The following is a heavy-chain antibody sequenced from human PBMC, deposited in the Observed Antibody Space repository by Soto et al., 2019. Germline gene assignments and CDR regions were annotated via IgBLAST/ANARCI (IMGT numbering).Heavy chain of an antibody. D-gene: IGHD2-8*01. CDR1: GDSVTNYF. J-gene: IGHJ4*02. CDR2: MFHGGRT. Sequence: SETLSLTCAVYGDSVTNYFWSWMRQPPGKGLEWIGHMFHGGRTNYSPSLKSRVTMSLDSSKNQFSLNLSSVTAADTAVYFCARDPGYCTNGVCPIFDFWGQGVLVTVSS. V-gene: IGHV4-59*02. CDR3: ARDPGYCTNGVCPIFDF.